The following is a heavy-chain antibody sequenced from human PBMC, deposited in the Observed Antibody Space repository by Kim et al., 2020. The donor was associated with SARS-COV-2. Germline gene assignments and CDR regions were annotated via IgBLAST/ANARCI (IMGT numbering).Heavy chain of an antibody. D-gene: IGHD2-2*01. CDR1: GFTFSSYG. V-gene: IGHV3-33*01. J-gene: IGHJ6*02. CDR3: ARDVYCSSTSCPRFSPRGGMDV. Sequence: GGSLRLSCAASGFTFSSYGMHWVRQAPGKGLEWVAVIWYDGSNKYYADSVKGRFTISRDNSKNTLYLQMNSLRAEDTAVYYCARDVYCSSTSCPRFSPRGGMDVWGQGTTVTVSS. CDR2: IWYDGSNK.